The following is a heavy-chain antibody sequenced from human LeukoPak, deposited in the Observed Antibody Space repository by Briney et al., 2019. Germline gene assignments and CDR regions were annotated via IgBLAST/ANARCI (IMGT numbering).Heavy chain of an antibody. V-gene: IGHV3-74*01. CDR1: GFTFSSYW. Sequence: GGSLRLSCAASGFTFSSYWMHWLRQPPAKGLVWVSRINSDGSSTSYADSVKGRFTISRDNAKNTLYLQMNSLRAEDTAVYYCATNRITIFGVVTDYWGQGTLVTVSS. J-gene: IGHJ4*02. CDR2: INSDGSST. D-gene: IGHD3-3*01. CDR3: ATNRITIFGVVTDY.